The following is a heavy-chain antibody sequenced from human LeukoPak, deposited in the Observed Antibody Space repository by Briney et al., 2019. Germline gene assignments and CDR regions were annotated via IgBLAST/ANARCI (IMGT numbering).Heavy chain of an antibody. J-gene: IGHJ5*02. Sequence: SQTLSLTCTVSGYSISSGYYWGWIRQPPGKGLEWIGSIYHSGSTYYNPSLKSRVTISVDTSKNQFSLKLSSVTAADTAVYYCARGGDIPTGSTYYDFWSGYYGNGNWFDPWGQGTLVTVSS. CDR3: ARGGDIPTGSTYYDFWSGYYGNGNWFDP. CDR2: IYHSGST. D-gene: IGHD3-3*01. V-gene: IGHV4-38-2*02. CDR1: GYSISSGYY.